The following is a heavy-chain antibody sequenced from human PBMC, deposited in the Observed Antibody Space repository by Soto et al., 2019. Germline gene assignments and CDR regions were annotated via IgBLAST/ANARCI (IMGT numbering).Heavy chain of an antibody. Sequence: QLQLQESGSGLVKPSQTLSLTCAVSGGSISSGGYSWSWIRQPPGKGLEWIGYIYHSGSTYYNPSLKSRVNISVDRAKSQFSLKLSSVTAADTAVYYCASGQHLVRNYWGQGTLVTVSS. J-gene: IGHJ4*02. CDR2: IYHSGST. D-gene: IGHD6-13*01. V-gene: IGHV4-30-2*01. CDR3: ASGQHLVRNY. CDR1: GGSISSGGYS.